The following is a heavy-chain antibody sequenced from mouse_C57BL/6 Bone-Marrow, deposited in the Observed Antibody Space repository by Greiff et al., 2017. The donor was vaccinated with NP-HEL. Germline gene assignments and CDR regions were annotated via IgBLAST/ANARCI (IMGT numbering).Heavy chain of an antibody. D-gene: IGHD4-1*01. CDR2: IDPCDSYT. CDR3: ARELAHFDY. CDR1: GYTFTSYW. Sequence: VQLQQPGAELVMPGASVKLSCKASGYTFTSYWMHWVKQRPGQGLEWIGEIDPCDSYTNYNEKFKGKSTLTEDKSSSTAYMQLNSLTSEDSAVYYCARELAHFDYWGQGTTLTVSS. V-gene: IGHV1-69*01. J-gene: IGHJ2*01.